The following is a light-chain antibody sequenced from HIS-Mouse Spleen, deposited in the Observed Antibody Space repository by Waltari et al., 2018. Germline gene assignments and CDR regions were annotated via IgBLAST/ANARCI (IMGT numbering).Light chain of an antibody. Sequence: QSALTQPASVSGSPGQSITISCTGTSSDVGGYNYVSWYQQHPGKAPKLMIYDVSKRPAGVPVRCSGSKSGNTASLTISGLQAEDEADYYCCSYAGSYTFDVVFGGGTKLTVL. CDR1: SSDVGGYNY. J-gene: IGLJ2*01. CDR3: CSYAGSYTFDVV. V-gene: IGLV2-11*01. CDR2: DVS.